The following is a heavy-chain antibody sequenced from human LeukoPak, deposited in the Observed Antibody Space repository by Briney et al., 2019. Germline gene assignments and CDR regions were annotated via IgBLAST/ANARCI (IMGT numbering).Heavy chain of an antibody. CDR2: ISYDGSNK. D-gene: IGHD5-18*01. J-gene: IGHJ4*02. Sequence: GRSLRLSCAASGFTFSSYAMHWVRQAPGKGLEWVAVISYDGSNKYYADSVKGRFTISRDNSKNTLYLQMNSLRAEDTAVYYCAKDSGYSYGPTPVDYWGQGTLVTVSS. CDR3: AKDSGYSYGPTPVDY. V-gene: IGHV3-30*04. CDR1: GFTFSSYA.